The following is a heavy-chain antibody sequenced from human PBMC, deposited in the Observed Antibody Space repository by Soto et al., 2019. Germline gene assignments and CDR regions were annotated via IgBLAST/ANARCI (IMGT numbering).Heavy chain of an antibody. V-gene: IGHV1-69*13. J-gene: IGHJ6*02. D-gene: IGHD5-12*01. Sequence: SVKVSCKASGGTFSSYAISWVRQAPGQGLEWMGGIIPILGTANYAQKFQGRVTITADESTSTAYMELSSLRSEDTAVYYCARDGYSGYDWDYYYGMDVWGQGTTVTVSS. CDR1: GGTFSSYA. CDR3: ARDGYSGYDWDYYYGMDV. CDR2: IIPILGTA.